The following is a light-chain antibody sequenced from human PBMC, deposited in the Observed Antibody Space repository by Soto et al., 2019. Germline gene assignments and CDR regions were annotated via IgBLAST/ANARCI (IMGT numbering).Light chain of an antibody. CDR1: QSVSSY. J-gene: IGKJ1*01. Sequence: EIVLTQSPATLSLSPGERATLSCRASQSVSSYLAWYQQKPGQAPRLLIYDASNRATGIPDRFSGSGSGTDFTLTISELEPEDFAVYYCHYGNSPPWTFGQGTKVDIK. V-gene: IGKV3-11*01. CDR3: HYGNSPPWT. CDR2: DAS.